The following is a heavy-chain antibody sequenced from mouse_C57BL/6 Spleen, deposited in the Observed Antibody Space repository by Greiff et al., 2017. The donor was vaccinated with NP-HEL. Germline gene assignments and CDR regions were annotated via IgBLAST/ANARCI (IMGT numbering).Heavy chain of an antibody. V-gene: IGHV1-53*01. CDR1: GYTFTSYW. CDR3: ARGGIYYYGSSDYYAMDY. CDR2: INPSNGGT. Sequence: VQLQQPGTELVKPGASVKLSCKASGYTFTSYWMHWVKQRPGQGLEWIGNINPSNGGTNYNEKFKSKATLTVDKSSSTAYMQLSSLTSEDSAVYYCARGGIYYYGSSDYYAMDYWGQGTSVTVSS. J-gene: IGHJ4*01. D-gene: IGHD1-1*01.